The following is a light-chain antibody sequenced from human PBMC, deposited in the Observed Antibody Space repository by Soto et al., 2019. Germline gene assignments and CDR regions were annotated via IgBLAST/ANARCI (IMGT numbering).Light chain of an antibody. CDR1: QSVSSY. Sequence: EIVLTQSPATLSLSPGESATLSCRASQSVSSYLDWYQQKTGQAPRLLIYDASNRATGIPARFSGSGSGTDVTLTISSLEPEDFAVYYCQQRSNWLWTFGQGTRWIS. CDR3: QQRSNWLWT. CDR2: DAS. V-gene: IGKV3-11*01. J-gene: IGKJ1*01.